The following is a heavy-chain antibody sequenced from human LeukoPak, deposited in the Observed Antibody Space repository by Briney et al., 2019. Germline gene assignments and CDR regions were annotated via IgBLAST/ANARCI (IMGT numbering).Heavy chain of an antibody. V-gene: IGHV1-8*03. CDR2: MNPNSGNT. J-gene: IGHJ6*03. Sequence: VASVKVSCKASGYTFTSYDINWVRQATGQGLEWMGWMNPNSGNTGYAQKFQGRVTITRNTSISTAYMELSSLRSEDTAVYFCARDWGVGGRPGYMDVWGKGTTVTVSS. CDR1: GYTFTSYD. D-gene: IGHD6-6*01. CDR3: ARDWGVGGRPGYMDV.